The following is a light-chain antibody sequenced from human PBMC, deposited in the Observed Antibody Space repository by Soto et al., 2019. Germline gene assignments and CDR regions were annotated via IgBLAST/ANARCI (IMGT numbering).Light chain of an antibody. CDR2: DVS. CDR1: SSDVGGYNY. J-gene: IGLJ2*01. V-gene: IGLV2-14*01. Sequence: QSALTQPASVSGSPGQSITISCTGTSSDVGGYNYVSWYQQHPGKAPELMIYDVSNRPSGVSNRFSGSKSGNTASLTISGLQAEDVADYYCSSYTSSSTLVVFGGGTKLTVL. CDR3: SSYTSSSTLVV.